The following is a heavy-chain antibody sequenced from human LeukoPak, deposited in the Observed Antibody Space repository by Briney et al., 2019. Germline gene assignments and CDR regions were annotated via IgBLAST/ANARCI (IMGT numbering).Heavy chain of an antibody. D-gene: IGHD6-6*01. CDR2: IWYDGSNK. Sequence: PGRSLRLSCAASGFTFSSYGMHWVRQAPGKGLEWVAVIWYDGSNKYYADSVKGRFTISRDNSKNTLYLQMNSLRAEDTAVYYCARASSSAPYYYYYMDVWGKGTTVTVSS. CDR3: ARASSSAPYYYYYMDV. J-gene: IGHJ6*03. V-gene: IGHV3-33*01. CDR1: GFTFSSYG.